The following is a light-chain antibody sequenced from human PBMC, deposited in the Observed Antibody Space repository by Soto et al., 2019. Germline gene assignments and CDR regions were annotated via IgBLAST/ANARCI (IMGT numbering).Light chain of an antibody. CDR1: SSNIGNNY. CDR2: DNN. CDR3: ATWDSSLSAVV. V-gene: IGLV1-51*01. Sequence: QSVLTQPPSVSAAPGQKVTISCSGSSSNIGNNYVSWYQQLPGTAPKLLIYDNNKRPSGIPARFSASKSGTSATLGITGLQTGDEADYYCATWDSSLSAVVFGGGTKLTVL. J-gene: IGLJ2*01.